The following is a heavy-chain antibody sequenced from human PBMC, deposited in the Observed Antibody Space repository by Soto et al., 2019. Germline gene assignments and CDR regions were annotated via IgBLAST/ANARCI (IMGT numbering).Heavy chain of an antibody. V-gene: IGHV3-23*01. CDR3: ANEPVCPDWYFDI. Sequence: DVQLLESGGGLVQPGGSLRLSCAASGFPFRSYAMSWVRQAPGKGLAWVSGISGSGISTHYADSVKGRFTVSRDNSKNTLYLQLNSLRAEYTAVYNCANEPVCPDWYFDIWGSGTLVTVSS. CDR1: GFPFRSYA. CDR2: ISGSGIST. J-gene: IGHJ2*01.